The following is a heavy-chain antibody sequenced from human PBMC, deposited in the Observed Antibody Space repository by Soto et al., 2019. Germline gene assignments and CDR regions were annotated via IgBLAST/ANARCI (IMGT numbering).Heavy chain of an antibody. CDR1: VYTFTCYY. D-gene: IGHD6-19*01. CDR2: INPNSGGT. V-gene: IGHV1-2*04. Sequence: XSVKVSCKASVYTFTCYYMHWVRQAPGQGLEWMGWINPNSGGTNYAQKFQGWVTMTRDTSISTAYMELSRLRSDDTAVYYCARDGEQWLHSYGMDVWGQGTTVTVSS. J-gene: IGHJ6*02. CDR3: ARDGEQWLHSYGMDV.